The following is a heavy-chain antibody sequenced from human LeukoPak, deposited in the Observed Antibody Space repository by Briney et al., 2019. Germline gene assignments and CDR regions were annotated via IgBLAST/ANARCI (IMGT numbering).Heavy chain of an antibody. CDR1: GGFISSGSYY. D-gene: IGHD1-1*01. V-gene: IGHV4-61*02. J-gene: IGHJ5*02. Sequence: SETLSLTCTVSGGFISSGSYYWSWIRQPAGKGLEWIGRIYTSGSTNHNPSLKSRVTISVDTSKNQFSLKLSSVTSADTAVYYSARDTTAVEYWFDPWGQGTLVTVSS. CDR3: ARDTTAVEYWFDP. CDR2: IYTSGST.